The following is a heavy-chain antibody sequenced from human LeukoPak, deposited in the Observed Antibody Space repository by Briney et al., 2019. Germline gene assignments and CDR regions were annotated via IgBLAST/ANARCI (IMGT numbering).Heavy chain of an antibody. J-gene: IGHJ4*02. CDR1: GYTFTSYP. Sequence: ASVNVSCKTSGYTFTSYPIHWVRQAPGQRLEWMGWINAGSGDTKYSQNFQGRVTINIDTSASTAYMELSSLTSEDAAVYYCAKEGEFTIYWGQGTLVTVSS. CDR2: INAGSGDT. D-gene: IGHD3-10*01. CDR3: AKEGEFTIY. V-gene: IGHV1-3*01.